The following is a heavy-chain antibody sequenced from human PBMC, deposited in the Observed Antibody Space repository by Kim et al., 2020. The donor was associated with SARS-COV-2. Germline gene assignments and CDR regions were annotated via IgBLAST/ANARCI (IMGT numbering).Heavy chain of an antibody. CDR2: ISSSSSTI. CDR3: AIDRALYYYDSSGYSAGPWYFDL. Sequence: GGSLRLSCAASGFTFSSYSMNWVRQAPGKGLEWVSYISSSSSTIYYADSVKGRFTISRDNAKNSLYLQMNSLRDEDTAVYYCAIDRALYYYDSSGYSAGPWYFDLWGRGTLVTVSS. J-gene: IGHJ2*01. CDR1: GFTFSSYS. D-gene: IGHD3-22*01. V-gene: IGHV3-48*02.